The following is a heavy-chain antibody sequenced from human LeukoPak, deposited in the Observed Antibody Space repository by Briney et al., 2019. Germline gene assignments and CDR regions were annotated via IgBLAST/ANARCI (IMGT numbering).Heavy chain of an antibody. CDR1: GGSISNYY. V-gene: IGHV4-59*01. Sequence: PSETLSLTCTVSGGSISNYYWSWIRQPPGKGLEWIGYIYHSGSTYYNPSLRSRVTISVDTSKNQFSLKLSSVTAADTAVYYCAREIRELAYCGGDCYPYWYFDLWGRGTLVTVSS. CDR2: IYHSGST. J-gene: IGHJ2*01. CDR3: AREIRELAYCGGDCYPYWYFDL. D-gene: IGHD2-21*02.